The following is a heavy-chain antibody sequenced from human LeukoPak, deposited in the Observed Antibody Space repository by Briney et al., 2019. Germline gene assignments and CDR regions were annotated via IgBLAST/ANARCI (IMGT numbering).Heavy chain of an antibody. CDR1: NGSINSNY. Sequence: SETLSLTCTVSNGSINSNYWTWIRQLPGKRLEWIGYMSYTGSTTYNPSLRSRVTISVDTLKNQLSLELTSVTAADTAVYYCARYLVSTIRAYYGLDVWGQGTTVAVSS. J-gene: IGHJ6*02. D-gene: IGHD5/OR15-5a*01. V-gene: IGHV4-59*01. CDR2: MSYTGST. CDR3: ARYLVSTIRAYYGLDV.